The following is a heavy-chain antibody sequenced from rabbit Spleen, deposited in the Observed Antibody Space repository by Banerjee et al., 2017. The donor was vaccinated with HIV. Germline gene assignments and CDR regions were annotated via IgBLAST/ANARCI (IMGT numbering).Heavy chain of an antibody. CDR1: GFPFSEKAV. Sequence: QEQLVESGGGLVKPGASLTLTCEASGFPFSEKAVMCWVRQAPGKGLTWIACIYAGDGSTYYANWAKGRITVSKASSTTVTLQMTSLTAADTATYFCARDTGSSFSSYGMDLWGPGTLVTVS. D-gene: IGHD8-1*01. J-gene: IGHJ6*01. CDR3: ARDTGSSFSSYGMDL. CDR2: IYAGDGST. V-gene: IGHV1S45*01.